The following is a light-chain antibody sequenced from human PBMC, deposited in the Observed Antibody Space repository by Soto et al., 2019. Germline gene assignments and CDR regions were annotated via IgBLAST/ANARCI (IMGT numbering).Light chain of an antibody. CDR3: QQYQSDTWT. CDR1: QSISSW. CDR2: DVS. Sequence: DIQVTQSPSTLSASVGDRVTITCRASQSISSWLAWYQQKPGKAPKLLLYDVSTLERGVPSRFSGSGSATEFTLTISDLQPDDFATYYCQQYQSDTWTFGQGTKVDIK. J-gene: IGKJ1*01. V-gene: IGKV1-5*01.